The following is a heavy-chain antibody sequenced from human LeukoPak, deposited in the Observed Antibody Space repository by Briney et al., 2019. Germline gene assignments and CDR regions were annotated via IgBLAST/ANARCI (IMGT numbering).Heavy chain of an antibody. Sequence: PWETLSLTCTVSGDSISTYYWSWIRQPPGKGLEWIAYIYYSGSTNYNPSLKSRVTISVDTSKNQFSLRLSSVTAADTAVYYCARTAGSTNYAMDVWGQGTTVTVSS. CDR2: IYYSGST. D-gene: IGHD2-2*01. V-gene: IGHV4-59*01. J-gene: IGHJ6*02. CDR3: ARTAGSTNYAMDV. CDR1: GDSISTYY.